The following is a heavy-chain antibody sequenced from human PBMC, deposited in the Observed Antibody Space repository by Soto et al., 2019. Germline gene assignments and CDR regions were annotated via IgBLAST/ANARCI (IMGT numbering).Heavy chain of an antibody. CDR1: GGSFSGYY. CDR2: INHSGST. V-gene: IGHV4-34*01. Sequence: SETLSLTCAVYGGSFSGYYWSWIRQPPGKGLEWIGEINHSGSTNYNPSLKSRVTISVDTSKNQFSLKLSSVTAADTAVYYCARDGRRDDPMEYYYYGMDVWGQGTTVTVSS. CDR3: ARDGRRDDPMEYYYYGMDV. D-gene: IGHD3-3*01. J-gene: IGHJ6*02.